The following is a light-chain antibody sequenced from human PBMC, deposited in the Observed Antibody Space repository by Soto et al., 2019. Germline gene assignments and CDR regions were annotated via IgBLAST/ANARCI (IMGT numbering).Light chain of an antibody. CDR2: DAY. J-gene: IGKJ5*01. CDR1: QSFRGL. V-gene: IGKV3-11*01. Sequence: EIVFTQSPGTLFLSAGGRATLSCRASQSFRGLLAWYQQKPGQAPRLLIYDAYNRATGIPPRFSGSGSGTDFTLTISSLEPQDSAVYYCQQRHMWPSTFGQGTRLDIK. CDR3: QQRHMWPST.